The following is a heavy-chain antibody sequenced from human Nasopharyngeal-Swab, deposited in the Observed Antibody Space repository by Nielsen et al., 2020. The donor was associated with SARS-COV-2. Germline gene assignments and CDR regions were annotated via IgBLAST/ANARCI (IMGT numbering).Heavy chain of an antibody. D-gene: IGHD1-1*01. Sequence: ASVKVSCKASGYTFTSYGISWVRQAPGQGLEWMGWISAYNGNTNYAQKLQGRVTMTRDTSTSTVYMELRSEDTAVYYCARDAAAGTTRGAFDIWGQGTMVTVSS. V-gene: IGHV1-18*01. CDR3: ARDAAAGTTRGAFDI. J-gene: IGHJ3*02. CDR2: ISAYNGNT. CDR1: GYTFTSYG.